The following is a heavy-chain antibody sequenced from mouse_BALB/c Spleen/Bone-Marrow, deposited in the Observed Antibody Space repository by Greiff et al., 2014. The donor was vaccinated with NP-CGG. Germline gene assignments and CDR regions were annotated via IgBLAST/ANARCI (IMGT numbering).Heavy chain of an antibody. CDR1: CFNIKDTY. Sequence: VQLQQSGAELVKPGASVKLSCTASCFNIKDTYMHWVRQRPEQGLEWIGRIDPANGNTKYDPKFQGKATITADTSSNTAYLQLSSLTSEDTAVYYCASYYYGRSSFTYWGQGTLVTVSA. CDR2: IDPANGNT. J-gene: IGHJ3*01. D-gene: IGHD1-1*01. CDR3: ASYYYGRSSFTY. V-gene: IGHV14-3*02.